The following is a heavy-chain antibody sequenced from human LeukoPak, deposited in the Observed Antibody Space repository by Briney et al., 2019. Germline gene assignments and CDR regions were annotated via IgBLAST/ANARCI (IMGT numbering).Heavy chain of an antibody. V-gene: IGHV3-33*08. CDR2: IWYDGTNK. Sequence: GGSLRLSCAASGFTFSSYWMNWVRQAPGKGLEWVAVIWYDGTNKYYANSVKGRFTISRDNSKNTLYLQMNSLRAEDTAVYYCARDLDSSGYYPDYWGQGTLVTVSS. D-gene: IGHD3-22*01. J-gene: IGHJ4*02. CDR1: GFTFSSYW. CDR3: ARDLDSSGYYPDY.